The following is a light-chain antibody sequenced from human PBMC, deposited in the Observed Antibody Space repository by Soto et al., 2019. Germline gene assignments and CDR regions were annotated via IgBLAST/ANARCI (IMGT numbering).Light chain of an antibody. CDR1: QGLTSNF. Sequence: EIVLTQSPGTLSLSPGERATLSCRASQGLTSNFLAWYQQKPGQAPSLLIYGASNRATGVPDRFSGGGSGTDFTLTISRLEPEDFAVYFCQQYVTAPRTFGKGPRWKSN. J-gene: IGKJ1*01. CDR3: QQYVTAPRT. CDR2: GAS. V-gene: IGKV3-20*01.